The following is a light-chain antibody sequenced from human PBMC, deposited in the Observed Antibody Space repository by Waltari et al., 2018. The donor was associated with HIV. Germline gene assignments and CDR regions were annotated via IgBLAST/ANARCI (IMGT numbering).Light chain of an antibody. V-gene: IGKV1-9*01. CDR1: QDISSY. CDR2: AAS. Sequence: DIQLTQSPSFLSASVGDRVTITCRASQDISSYLAWYQRKPGKAPKLVIYAASTLQSGGPSRFSGSGSGTEFTLTISSLQPEDFATYYCQQLNSYPLTFGGGTKVEIK. CDR3: QQLNSYPLT. J-gene: IGKJ4*01.